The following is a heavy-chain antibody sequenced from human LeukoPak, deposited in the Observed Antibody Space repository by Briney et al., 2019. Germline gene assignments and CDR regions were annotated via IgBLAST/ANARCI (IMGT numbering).Heavy chain of an antibody. Sequence: SETLSLTCTVSGGSVSSGSYYWSWIRQPPGKGLEWIGYIYYSGSTNYNPSLKSRVTISVDTSKNQFSLKLSSVTAADTAVYYCARVYGDRPDGIDHWGQGTLVTVSS. CDR1: GGSVSSGSYY. CDR3: ARVYGDRPDGIDH. V-gene: IGHV4-61*01. D-gene: IGHD4-17*01. J-gene: IGHJ4*02. CDR2: IYYSGST.